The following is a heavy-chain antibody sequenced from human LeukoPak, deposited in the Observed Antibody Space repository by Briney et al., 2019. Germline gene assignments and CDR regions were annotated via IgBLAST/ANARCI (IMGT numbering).Heavy chain of an antibody. CDR3: ARVSRQVGATTFDY. CDR1: GGSLSSDY. V-gene: IGHV4-59*01. CDR2: IYYSGST. J-gene: IGHJ4*02. D-gene: IGHD1-26*01. Sequence: PSETLSLTCTVSGGSLSSDYWSWVRQPPEGGLEWIGYIYYSGSTNYNPSLKRRVTISVDTSKNQFSLKLSSVTAADTAVYYCARVSRQVGATTFDYWGQGTLVTVSS.